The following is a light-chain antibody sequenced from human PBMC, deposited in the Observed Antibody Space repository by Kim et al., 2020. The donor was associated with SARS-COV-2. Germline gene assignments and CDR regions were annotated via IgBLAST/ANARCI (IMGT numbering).Light chain of an antibody. V-gene: IGLV2-14*03. Sequence: SITISCTGTKSDVGGYNFVSWYQQHPGKAPKLMIYAVSNRPSGVSNRYSGSKSGNTASLTISGLQAEDEADYYCSSYTGGTTLVVFGGGTKLTVL. CDR2: AVS. CDR1: KSDVGGYNF. J-gene: IGLJ2*01. CDR3: SSYTGGTTLVV.